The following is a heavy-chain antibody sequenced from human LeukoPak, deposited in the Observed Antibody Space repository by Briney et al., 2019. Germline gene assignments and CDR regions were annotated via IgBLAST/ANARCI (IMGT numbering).Heavy chain of an antibody. D-gene: IGHD2-15*01. CDR1: GGSISSSSYY. J-gene: IGHJ4*02. CDR3: ARHARSIVVVVAASSPFDY. V-gene: IGHV4-39*01. Sequence: SETLSLTCTVSGGSISSSSYYWGWIRQPPGKGLEWIGSIYYSGSTYYNPSLKSRVTISVDTSKNQFSLKLSSVTAADTAVYYCARHARSIVVVVAASSPFDYWAREPWSPSPQ. CDR2: IYYSGST.